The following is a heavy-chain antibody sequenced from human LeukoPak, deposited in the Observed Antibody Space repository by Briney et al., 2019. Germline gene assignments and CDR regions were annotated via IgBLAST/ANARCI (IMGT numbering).Heavy chain of an antibody. CDR3: ARVERGDYYDSSGYYLDY. CDR1: GGSITSHS. CDR2: SYYSGTT. D-gene: IGHD3-22*01. J-gene: IGHJ4*02. Sequence: PSETLSLTCNVSGGSITSHSWNWIRQSPGKGLEWIGYSYYSGTTNYSPSLKSRVTISLDTSKNQISLKLTSVTAADTAVYYCARVERGDYYDSSGYYLDYWGQGTLVTVSS. V-gene: IGHV4-59*11.